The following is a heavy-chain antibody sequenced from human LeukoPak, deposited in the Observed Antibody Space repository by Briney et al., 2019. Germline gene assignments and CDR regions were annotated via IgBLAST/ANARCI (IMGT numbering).Heavy chain of an antibody. CDR2: ISYDGSNK. J-gene: IGHJ4*02. V-gene: IGHV3-30*04. D-gene: IGHD5-18*01. Sequence: GGSLRLSCAASGFTFSSYAMHWVRQAPGKGLEWVAVISYDGSNKYYADSVKGRFTISRDNSKNTLYLQMNSLRAEDTAVYYCARDLGGYSYGSHFDYWGQGTLVTVSS. CDR3: ARDLGGYSYGSHFDY. CDR1: GFTFSSYA.